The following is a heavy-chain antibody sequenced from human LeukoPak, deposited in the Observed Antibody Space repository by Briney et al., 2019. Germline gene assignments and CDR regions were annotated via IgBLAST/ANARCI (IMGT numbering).Heavy chain of an antibody. CDR3: ARTPYDFWTGMDV. Sequence: GGSLRLSCAASGFTVSSNYMSWVRQAPGKGLEWVSVIYSGGSTYYADSVKGRFTISRDNSKNTLYLQMNSLRAEDTVVYYCARTPYDFWTGMDVWGQGTTVTVSS. V-gene: IGHV3-53*01. CDR2: IYSGGST. CDR1: GFTVSSNY. J-gene: IGHJ6*02. D-gene: IGHD3-3*01.